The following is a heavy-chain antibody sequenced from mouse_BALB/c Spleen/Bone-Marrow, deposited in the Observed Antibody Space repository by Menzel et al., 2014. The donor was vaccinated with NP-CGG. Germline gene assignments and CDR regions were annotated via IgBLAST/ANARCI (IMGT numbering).Heavy chain of an antibody. CDR2: IRNKAYGYTT. J-gene: IGHJ4*01. V-gene: IGHV7-3*02. CDR3: ARFPMDY. CDR1: GFTFTDYY. Sequence: EVMLVESGGGLVQPGGSLRLSCTTSGFTFTDYYMSWVRQPPGKALEWLAFIRNKAYGYTTEYSASVRGRFTISRDNSQSILYLQVNTLRAEDSATYYCARFPMDYWGQGTSVTVSS.